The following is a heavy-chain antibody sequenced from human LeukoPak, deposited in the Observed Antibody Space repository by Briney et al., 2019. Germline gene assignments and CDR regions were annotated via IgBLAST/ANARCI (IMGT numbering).Heavy chain of an antibody. Sequence: PGGSLRLSCAASGFTFSSYGMHWVRQAPGKGLEWVAVIWYDGSNKYYADSVKGRFTTSRDNAKNSLCLQMNTLRAEDTAVYYCARDMTTATTCYLQHWGQGTLVTVSS. J-gene: IGHJ1*01. V-gene: IGHV3-33*01. D-gene: IGHD4-17*01. CDR3: ARDMTTATTCYLQH. CDR1: GFTFSSYG. CDR2: IWYDGSNK.